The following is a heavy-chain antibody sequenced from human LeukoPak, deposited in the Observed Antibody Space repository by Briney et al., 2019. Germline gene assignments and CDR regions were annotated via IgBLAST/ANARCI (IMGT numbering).Heavy chain of an antibody. Sequence: GRPLRLSCAASGFTFSSYGMHWVRQAPGKGLEWVAVIWYDGSNKYYADSVKGRFTISRDNSKNTLYLQMNSLRAEDTAVYYCARDPLYYYDSSGYYYAGGLDYWGQGTLVTVSS. CDR1: GFTFSSYG. CDR2: IWYDGSNK. J-gene: IGHJ4*02. CDR3: ARDPLYYYDSSGYYYAGGLDY. V-gene: IGHV3-33*01. D-gene: IGHD3-22*01.